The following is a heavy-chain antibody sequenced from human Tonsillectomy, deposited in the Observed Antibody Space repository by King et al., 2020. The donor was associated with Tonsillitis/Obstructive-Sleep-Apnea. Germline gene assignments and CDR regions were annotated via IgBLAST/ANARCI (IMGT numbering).Heavy chain of an antibody. CDR3: ARSNDYGSVSYYRYYYYMDV. J-gene: IGHJ6*03. Sequence: VQLQQWSAGLLKPSETLSLTCGVYGGSFSGYYWSWIRQPPGKGLEWIGEINHSGSTNYNPSLKSRVTISVDTSKNQFSLKLSSVTAADTAVYYCARSNDYGSVSYYRYYYYMDVWGKGTTVTVSS. CDR2: INHSGST. V-gene: IGHV4-34*01. D-gene: IGHD3-10*01. CDR1: GGSFSGYY.